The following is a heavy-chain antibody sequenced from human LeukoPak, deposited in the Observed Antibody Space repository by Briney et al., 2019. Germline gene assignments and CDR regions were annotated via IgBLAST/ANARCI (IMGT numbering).Heavy chain of an antibody. D-gene: IGHD2-2*01. CDR2: IYYSGST. V-gene: IGHV4-30-4*01. Sequence: SQTLSLTCTVSGGSISSGDYYWSWTRQPPGKGLEWIGYIYYSGSTYYNPSLKSRVTISVDTSKNQFSLKLSSVTAADTAVYYCASSVPARYEGGYNWFDPWGQGTLVTVSS. J-gene: IGHJ5*02. CDR3: ASSVPARYEGGYNWFDP. CDR1: GGSISSGDYY.